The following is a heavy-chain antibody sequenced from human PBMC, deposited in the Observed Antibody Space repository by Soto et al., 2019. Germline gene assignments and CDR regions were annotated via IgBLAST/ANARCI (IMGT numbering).Heavy chain of an antibody. CDR1: GFTFTSYA. Sequence: LRLSCAASGFTFTSYAMSWVRQAPGKGLEWVSVISGSGGSTYYADSVKGRFTISRDNSKNTLYLQMNSLRAEDTAVYYCAKDLDCSGGLCPIDYWGQGTLVPSPQ. CDR3: AKDLDCSGGLCPIDY. D-gene: IGHD2-15*01. CDR2: ISGSGGST. J-gene: IGHJ4*02. V-gene: IGHV3-23*01.